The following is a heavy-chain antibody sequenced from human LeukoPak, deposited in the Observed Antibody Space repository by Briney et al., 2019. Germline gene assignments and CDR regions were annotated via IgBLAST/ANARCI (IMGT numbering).Heavy chain of an antibody. J-gene: IGHJ3*02. Sequence: PSDTLSLTCTVSGGSISSYYWSWIRQPPGKGLEWIRSIYYSGSTDYNPSLKSRVTISVDTSKNQFSLKLSSVTAADTAVYYCAREADSSGWYGDAFDIWGQGTMVTVSS. V-gene: IGHV4-59*01. CDR3: AREADSSGWYGDAFDI. CDR1: GGSISSYY. D-gene: IGHD6-19*01. CDR2: IYYSGST.